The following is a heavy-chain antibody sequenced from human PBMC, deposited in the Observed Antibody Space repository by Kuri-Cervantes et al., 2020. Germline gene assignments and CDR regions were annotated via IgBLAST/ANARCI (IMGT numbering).Heavy chain of an antibody. J-gene: IGHJ4*02. CDR3: AKGRTTVVTRPIPDY. CDR1: GFTFSNHG. Sequence: GGSLRLSCAASGFTFSNHGMHWVRQAPGKGLEWVAFIRYDGSNKYYADSMKGRFTISRDNSKNTLYLQMNSLRAEDTAVYYCAKGRTTVVTRPIPDYWGQGTLVTVSS. D-gene: IGHD4-23*01. V-gene: IGHV3-30*02. CDR2: IRYDGSNK.